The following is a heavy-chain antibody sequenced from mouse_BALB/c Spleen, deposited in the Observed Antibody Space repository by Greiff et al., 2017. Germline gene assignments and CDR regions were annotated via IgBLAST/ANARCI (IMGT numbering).Heavy chain of an antibody. CDR3: ARSGGNYPDAWFAY. V-gene: IGHV14-3*02. J-gene: IGHJ3*01. CDR2: IDPANGNT. CDR1: GFNIKDTY. D-gene: IGHD2-1*01. Sequence: DVKLQESGAELVKPGASVKLSCTASGFNIKDTYMHWVKQRPEQGLEWIGRIDPANGNTKYDPKFQGKATITADTSSNTAYLQLSSLTSEDTAVYYCARSGGNYPDAWFAYWGQGTLVTVSA.